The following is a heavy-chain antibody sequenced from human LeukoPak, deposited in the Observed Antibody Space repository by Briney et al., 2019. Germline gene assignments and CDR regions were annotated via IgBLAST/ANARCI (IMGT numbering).Heavy chain of an antibody. D-gene: IGHD3-9*01. V-gene: IGHV3-48*04. CDR3: AKGDFNILTGYSYYYYMDV. CDR1: GFTFSSYS. CDR2: ISSSGSTI. J-gene: IGHJ6*03. Sequence: GGSLRLSCAASGFTFSSYSMNWVRQAPGKGLEWVSYISSSGSTIYYADSVKGRFTISRDNAKNSLYLQMNSLRAEDTAVYYCAKGDFNILTGYSYYYYMDVWGKGTTVTISS.